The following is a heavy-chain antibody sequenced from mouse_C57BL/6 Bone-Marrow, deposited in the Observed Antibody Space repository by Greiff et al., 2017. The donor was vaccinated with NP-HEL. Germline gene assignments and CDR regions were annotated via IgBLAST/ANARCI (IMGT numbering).Heavy chain of an antibody. J-gene: IGHJ2*01. D-gene: IGHD2-4*01. Sequence: VQVVESGPELVKPGASVKISCKASGYAFSSSWMNWVKQRPGKGLEWIGRIYPGDGDTNYNGKFKGKATLTADKSSSTAYMQLSSLTSEDSAVYFCARDYDYDTSYFDYWGQGTTLTVSS. CDR1: GYAFSSSW. CDR3: ARDYDYDTSYFDY. V-gene: IGHV1-82*01. CDR2: IYPGDGDT.